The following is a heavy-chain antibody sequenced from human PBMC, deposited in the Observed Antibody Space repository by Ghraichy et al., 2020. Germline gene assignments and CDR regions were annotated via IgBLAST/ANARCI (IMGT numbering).Heavy chain of an antibody. Sequence: SGPTLVKPTQTLTLTCTFSGFSLSTSGVGVGWIRQPPGKALEWLALIYWDDDKRYSPSLKSRLTITKDTSKNQVVLTMTNMDSVDTATYYCARSPGYCSGGSCYPGGFDPWGQGTLVTVSS. CDR1: GFSLSTSGVG. J-gene: IGHJ5*02. V-gene: IGHV2-5*02. CDR3: ARSPGYCSGGSCYPGGFDP. CDR2: IYWDDDK. D-gene: IGHD2-15*01.